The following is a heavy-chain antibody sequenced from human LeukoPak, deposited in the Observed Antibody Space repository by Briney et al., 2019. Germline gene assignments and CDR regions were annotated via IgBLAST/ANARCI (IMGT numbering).Heavy chain of an antibody. Sequence: GGSLRLSCAASGFTFSSYSMNWVRQAPGKGLEWVSSISISNSYIYYADSVKGRFTISRDNARNSLYLQMNSLRAEDTAVYYCARVEAAAVHLNYWGQGTLVTVSS. CDR3: ARVEAAAVHLNY. V-gene: IGHV3-21*01. CDR1: GFTFSSYS. J-gene: IGHJ4*02. CDR2: ISISNSYI. D-gene: IGHD6-13*01.